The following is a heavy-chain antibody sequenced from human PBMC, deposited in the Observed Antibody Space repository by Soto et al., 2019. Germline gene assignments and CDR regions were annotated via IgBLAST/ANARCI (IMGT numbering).Heavy chain of an antibody. D-gene: IGHD3-3*01. J-gene: IGHJ1*01. CDR3: TKGGDSWSGYAQH. V-gene: IGHV3-23*01. CDR2: ISDSGGSS. CDR1: GFSFGNYV. Sequence: GGSLILSCAASGFSFGNYVMNWVRQAPGKGLEWVSGISDSGGSSSSADSVKGRFTVSRDNSKNTLYLQMDSLTGDDTAVYYCTKGGDSWSGYAQHWGQGALVTVSS.